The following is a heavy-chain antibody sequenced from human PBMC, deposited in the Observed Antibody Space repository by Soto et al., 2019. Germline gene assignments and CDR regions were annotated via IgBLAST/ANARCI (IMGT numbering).Heavy chain of an antibody. CDR3: TYRRVAYSMDV. CDR1: GFSLGTSGVG. Sequence: QITLKESGPTLVKPTQTLTLTCTFSGFSLGTSGVGVGWIRQPPGKTLEWLAVIYWHGDEFYSPSLRSSLASSKDTSKIQVVLTMSNMDPRDTATYYCTYRRVAYSMDVWVQGTTVTFSS. V-gene: IGHV2-5*01. J-gene: IGHJ6*02. CDR2: IYWHGDE.